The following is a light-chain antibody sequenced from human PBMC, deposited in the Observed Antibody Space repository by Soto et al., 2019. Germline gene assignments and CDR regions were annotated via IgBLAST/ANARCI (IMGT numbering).Light chain of an antibody. CDR3: CSYEGSGAFV. CDR1: SSVVGGYNY. Sequence: QSALTQPRSVSGSPGQSVTISCTGSSSVVGGYNYVSWYQQHPGKAPKLIIYDVTKRPSGVPDRFSGSKSGNTASLTISGLQAEDEADYHCCSYEGSGAFVFGAGTKVTVL. V-gene: IGLV2-11*01. J-gene: IGLJ1*01. CDR2: DVT.